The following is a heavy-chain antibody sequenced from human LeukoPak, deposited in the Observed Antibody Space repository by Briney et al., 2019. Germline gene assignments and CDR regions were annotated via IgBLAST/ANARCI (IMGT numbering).Heavy chain of an antibody. CDR1: GGSISSYY. Sequence: SETLSLTCTVSGGSISSYYWSWIRQPAGKGLEWIGRIYTSGSTNYNPSLKSRVTMSVDTSKNQFSLKLSSVTAADTAVYYCARGEGLGYCSNTSCSPDHDAFDIWGQGTMVTVSS. J-gene: IGHJ3*02. V-gene: IGHV4-4*07. CDR2: IYTSGST. D-gene: IGHD2-2*01. CDR3: ARGEGLGYCSNTSCSPDHDAFDI.